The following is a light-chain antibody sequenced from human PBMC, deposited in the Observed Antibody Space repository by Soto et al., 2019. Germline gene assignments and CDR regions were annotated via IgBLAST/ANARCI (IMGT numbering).Light chain of an antibody. CDR3: AIWDGSLSGWV. CDR2: TDN. CDR1: SSNIGGNT. J-gene: IGLJ3*02. Sequence: QSVLTQPPSASGTPGQRGTISYSGSSSNIGGNTIHWYQQLPGTAPKLLIYTDNQRPSGVPDRFSGSKSGTSASLAISGLQSEDEADYYCAIWDGSLSGWVFGGGTKLTVL. V-gene: IGLV1-44*01.